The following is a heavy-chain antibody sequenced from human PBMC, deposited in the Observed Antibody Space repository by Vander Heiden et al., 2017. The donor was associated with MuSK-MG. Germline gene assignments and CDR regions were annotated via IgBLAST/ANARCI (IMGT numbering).Heavy chain of an antibody. J-gene: IGHJ3*01. D-gene: IGHD3-10*01. CDR1: GGSISSYY. CDR3: ARDSGRLDSFDV. V-gene: IGHV4-59*01. CDR2: IYYIGST. Sequence: VKPSETLSLTCSVSGGSISSYYWSWVRPPPGKGLEWSGYIYYIGSTEYNPSLKSRVTISVDTSKEQFSLKLSSVTAADTDIYYCARDSGRLDSFDVWGHGTMVTVSS.